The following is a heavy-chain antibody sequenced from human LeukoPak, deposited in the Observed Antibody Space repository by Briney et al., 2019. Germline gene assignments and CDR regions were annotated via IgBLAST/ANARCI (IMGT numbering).Heavy chain of an antibody. CDR3: PRNVRAGGGMDV. Sequence: GGSLRLSCAASGFTFSSYSMYWVRQAPGEGLEWVSYICCNRSSIYYADSVKGRFTISRDSAKNSLYLQMNSLREEDTAVSYCPRNVRAGGGMDVWGQGTTVTVSS. CDR2: ICCNRSSI. V-gene: IGHV3-48*02. CDR1: GFTFSSYS. D-gene: IGHD2-8*01. J-gene: IGHJ6*02.